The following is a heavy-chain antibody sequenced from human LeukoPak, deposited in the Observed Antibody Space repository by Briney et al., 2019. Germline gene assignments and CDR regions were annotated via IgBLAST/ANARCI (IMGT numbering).Heavy chain of an antibody. CDR1: GFTFSSYR. Sequence: GGSLRLSCAASGFTFSSYRMNWVRQAPGKGLEWVSYISSSSSTIYYADSVKGRFTISRDNAKNSLYLQMNSLRAEDTAVYYCARRLKRVGFGEGFDYWGQGTLVTVSS. J-gene: IGHJ4*02. D-gene: IGHD3-10*01. CDR2: ISSSSSTI. V-gene: IGHV3-48*04. CDR3: ARRLKRVGFGEGFDY.